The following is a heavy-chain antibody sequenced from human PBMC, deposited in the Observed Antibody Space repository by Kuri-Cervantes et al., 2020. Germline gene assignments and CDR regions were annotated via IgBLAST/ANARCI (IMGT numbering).Heavy chain of an antibody. Sequence: GGSLRLSCAASGFIFDDYAMHWVRQVPGKGLEWVSGISWNSGSIGYADSVKGRFTISRDNAKNSLYLQMNSLRAEDTALYYCAKGGGSSGWYRADYDYWGQGTLVTVSS. CDR1: GFIFDDYA. D-gene: IGHD6-19*01. J-gene: IGHJ4*02. V-gene: IGHV3-9*01. CDR2: ISWNSGSI. CDR3: AKGGGSSGWYRADYDY.